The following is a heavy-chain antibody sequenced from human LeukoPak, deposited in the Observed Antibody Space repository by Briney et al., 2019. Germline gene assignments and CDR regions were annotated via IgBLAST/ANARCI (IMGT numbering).Heavy chain of an antibody. J-gene: IGHJ2*01. D-gene: IGHD4-11*01. Sequence: SETLSLTCTVSGGSISSYYWSWIRQPPGKGLEWIGYIYYSGSTNYNPSLKSRVAISVDTSKNQFSLKLSSVTAADTAVYYCARDPVYSNYWYFDLWGRGTLVTVSS. CDR3: ARDPVYSNYWYFDL. CDR1: GGSISSYY. V-gene: IGHV4-59*01. CDR2: IYYSGST.